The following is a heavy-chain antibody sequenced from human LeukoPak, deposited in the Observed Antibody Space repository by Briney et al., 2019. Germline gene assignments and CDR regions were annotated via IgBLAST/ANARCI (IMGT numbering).Heavy chain of an antibody. CDR3: ARDFSPYCTNGICYTGKY. V-gene: IGHV1-18*01. CDR2: ISGYNGDT. D-gene: IGHD2-8*01. Sequence: SVKVSCKASGYTFTSYGITWVRQAPGQGLEWMGWISGYNGDTNYAQKFQDRVTMTTDTSTGTAYMELRSLRSGDTAVYFCARDFSPYCTNGICYTGKYWGQGTLVTVSS. J-gene: IGHJ4*02. CDR1: GYTFTSYG.